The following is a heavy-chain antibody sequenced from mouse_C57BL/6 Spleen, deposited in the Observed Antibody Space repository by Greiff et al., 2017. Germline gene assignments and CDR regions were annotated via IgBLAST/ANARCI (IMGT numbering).Heavy chain of an antibody. D-gene: IGHD2-4*01. CDR2: IWSGGST. V-gene: IGHV2-2*01. J-gene: IGHJ4*01. CDR3: ARGGPIYYEYEDYAMDY. Sequence: QVQLKQSGPGLVQPSQSLSITCTVSGFSLTSYGVHWVRQSPGKGLEWLGVIWSGGSTDYNAAFISRLSISKDNSKSQVFFKMNSLQADDTAIYYCARGGPIYYEYEDYAMDYWGQGTSVTVSS. CDR1: GFSLTSYG.